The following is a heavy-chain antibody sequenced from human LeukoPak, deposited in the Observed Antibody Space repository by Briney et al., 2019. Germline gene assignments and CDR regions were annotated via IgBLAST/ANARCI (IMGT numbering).Heavy chain of an antibody. D-gene: IGHD6-19*01. CDR2: TYYRSKWYN. V-gene: IGHV6-1*01. Sequence: SQTLSLTCAISGDSVSTNSVAWNWIRQSPSRGLEWLGRTYYRSKWYNDYAESMKSRITINPDTSKNQFSLQVNSVTPEDTAVYYCARWLGGDKWYFDLWGRGTLVTLSS. J-gene: IGHJ2*01. CDR1: GDSVSTNSVA. CDR3: ARWLGGDKWYFDL.